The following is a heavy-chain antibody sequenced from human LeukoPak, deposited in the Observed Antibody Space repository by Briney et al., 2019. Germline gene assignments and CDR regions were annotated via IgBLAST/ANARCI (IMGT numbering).Heavy chain of an antibody. CDR1: GYTFTNYF. J-gene: IGHJ5*02. D-gene: IGHD2-21*02. V-gene: IGHV1-46*01. CDR2: INPRRDST. CDR3: ARRDCVGDCYSNWFDP. Sequence: ASVKVSCKASGYTFTNYFMHWVRRAPGQGLEWMGIINPRRDSTGYAQKFQGRITMTTDMSTRTVYMELSSLESEDTAVYYCARRDCVGDCYSNWFDPRGQGTLVTVSS.